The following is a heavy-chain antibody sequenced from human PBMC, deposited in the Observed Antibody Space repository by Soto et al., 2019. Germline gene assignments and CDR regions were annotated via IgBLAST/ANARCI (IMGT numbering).Heavy chain of an antibody. J-gene: IGHJ6*01. V-gene: IGHV1-2*04. CDR1: GYSFTDYH. D-gene: IGHD2-8*01. CDR3: PRGNSTDCPNPGCSYSYHHGRNV. Sequence: ASVKVSCKASGYSFTDYHIHWVRQPPGQGLEWMGRINPMSVGISTEQKFQGWVTMTTDTSISTASMELTRLTSDDTANYYCPRGNSTDCPNPGCSYSYHHGRNV. CDR2: INPMSVGI.